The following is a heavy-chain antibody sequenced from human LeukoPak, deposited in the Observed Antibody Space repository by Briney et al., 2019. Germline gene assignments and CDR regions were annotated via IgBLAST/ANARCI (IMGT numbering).Heavy chain of an antibody. D-gene: IGHD4-17*01. CDR1: GFPVSSNY. J-gene: IGHJ4*02. V-gene: IGHV3-53*01. Sequence: GGSLRLSCAASGFPVSSNYMSWVRQAPGKGLEWVSVIYTGGSTYYADSVKGRFTISRDNSENTVYLQMDSLRAEDTAVYYCARGMTTVDSIDYWGQGTLVTVSS. CDR3: ARGMTTVDSIDY. CDR2: IYTGGST.